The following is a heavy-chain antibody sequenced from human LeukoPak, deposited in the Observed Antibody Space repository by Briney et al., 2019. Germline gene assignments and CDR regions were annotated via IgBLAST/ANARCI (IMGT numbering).Heavy chain of an antibody. CDR3: ARPSRTLSSSWHFDY. V-gene: IGHV5-51*01. CDR2: IYPDDSET. J-gene: IGHJ4*02. Sequence: GESLKISCKASGYRFTTDYIGWVRQMPGKGLEWMGIIYPDDSETNYSPSFQGQVTISADKSISTAYLQWSSLKASDTAMYYCARPSRTLSSSWHFDYWGQGTLVTVSS. D-gene: IGHD6-13*01. CDR1: GYRFTTDY.